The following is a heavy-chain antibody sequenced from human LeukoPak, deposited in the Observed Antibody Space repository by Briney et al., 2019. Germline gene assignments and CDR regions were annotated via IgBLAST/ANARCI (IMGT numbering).Heavy chain of an antibody. D-gene: IGHD2-15*01. CDR1: GGSISSYY. CDR2: IYYSGST. V-gene: IGHV4-59*08. J-gene: IGHJ3*02. CDR3: ARSETYCSGGSCYAFDI. Sequence: SETLSLTCTVSGGSISSYYWGWIWQPPGKGLEWIGYIYYSGSTNYNPSLKSRVTISVDTSKNQFSLKLSSVTAADTAVYYCARSETYCSGGSCYAFDIWGQGTMVTVSS.